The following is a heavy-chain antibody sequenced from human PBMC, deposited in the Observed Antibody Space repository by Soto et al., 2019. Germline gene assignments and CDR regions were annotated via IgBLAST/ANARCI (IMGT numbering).Heavy chain of an antibody. J-gene: IGHJ4*02. V-gene: IGHV4-34*01. D-gene: IGHD3-3*01. Sequence: SETLSLTCAVYGGSFRGDDWSWSRQRPGKGLGWIREINHSGSTNYNPSLKSQVTISVDTSKNQFSLNLRAVTAADTAVYYCARGPYYDFWSGLIDYWGQGTMVTVSS. CDR3: ARGPYYDFWSGLIDY. CDR1: GGSFRGDD. CDR2: INHSGST.